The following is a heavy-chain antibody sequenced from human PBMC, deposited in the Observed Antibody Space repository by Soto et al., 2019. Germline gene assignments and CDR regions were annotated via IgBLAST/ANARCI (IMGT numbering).Heavy chain of an antibody. D-gene: IGHD3-3*01. CDR1: GFTFSSYA. J-gene: IGHJ6*04. Sequence: PGGSLRLSCAASGFTFSSYAMSWVRQAPGKGLEWVSAISGSGGSTYYADSVKGRFTISRDNSKNTLYLQMNSLRAEDTAVYYCAKEDYDFWSGYPPHYYYGMDVWGKGTTVTV. CDR3: AKEDYDFWSGYPPHYYYGMDV. CDR2: ISGSGGST. V-gene: IGHV3-23*01.